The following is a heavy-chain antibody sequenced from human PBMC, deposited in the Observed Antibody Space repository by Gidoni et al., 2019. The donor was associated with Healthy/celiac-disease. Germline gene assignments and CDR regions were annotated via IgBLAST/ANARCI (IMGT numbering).Heavy chain of an antibody. CDR1: GYSFTSYW. D-gene: IGHD6-19*01. CDR2: IYPGDSDT. CDR3: ARHQLTSEQWLPPNGFDY. Sequence: EVQLVQSGAEVKKPGASLQISCKGSGYSFTSYWTGWVRQMPGKGLEWMGIIYPGDSDTRYSPSFQGQVTISADKSISTAYLQWSSLKASDTAMYYCARHQLTSEQWLPPNGFDYWGQGTLVTVSS. V-gene: IGHV5-51*01. J-gene: IGHJ4*02.